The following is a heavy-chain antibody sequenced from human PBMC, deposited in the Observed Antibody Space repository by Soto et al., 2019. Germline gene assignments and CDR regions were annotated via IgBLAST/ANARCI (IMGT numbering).Heavy chain of an antibody. D-gene: IGHD6-19*01. J-gene: IGHJ2*01. Sequence: LQLQESGPGLVKPSETLSLTCTVSNGSISSRYYWGWLRQTPGKGLEWIASISYVGSTYYSPSLESRVTISVDASNNQFSLRLNSVTAADTAVYYCARTAVANHWYFDLWGRGTLVT. CDR2: ISYVGST. V-gene: IGHV4-39*01. CDR1: NGSISSRYY. CDR3: ARTAVANHWYFDL.